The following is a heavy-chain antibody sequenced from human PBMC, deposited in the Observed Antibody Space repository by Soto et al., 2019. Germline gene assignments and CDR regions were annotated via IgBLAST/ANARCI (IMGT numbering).Heavy chain of an antibody. Sequence: GGSLRLSCAASGFTFSSYGMHWVRQAPGKGLEWVAVIWYDGSNKYYADSVKGRFTISRDKSKNTLYLQMNSLRAEDTAVYYCARGGVVVVAATQPPDYWGQGTLVTVSS. V-gene: IGHV3-33*01. D-gene: IGHD2-15*01. CDR2: IWYDGSNK. CDR3: ARGGVVVVAATQPPDY. J-gene: IGHJ4*02. CDR1: GFTFSSYG.